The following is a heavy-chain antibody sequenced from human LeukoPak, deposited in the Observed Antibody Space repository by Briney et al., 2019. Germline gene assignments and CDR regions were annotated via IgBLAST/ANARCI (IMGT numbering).Heavy chain of an antibody. CDR3: AKDHYYDSRGPVAVDY. V-gene: IGHV3-9*01. Sequence: GGSLRLSCAASGFTFDDYAMHWVRQAPGKGLEWVSGISWNSGSIGYADSVKGRFTISRDNAKNSLYLQMNSLRAEDTALYYCAKDHYYDSRGPVAVDYWGQGTLVTVSS. J-gene: IGHJ4*02. D-gene: IGHD3-22*01. CDR2: ISWNSGSI. CDR1: GFTFDDYA.